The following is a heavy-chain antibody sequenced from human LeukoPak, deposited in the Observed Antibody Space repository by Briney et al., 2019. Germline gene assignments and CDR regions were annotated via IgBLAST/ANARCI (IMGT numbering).Heavy chain of an antibody. CDR2: ISSNGDST. CDR1: GFTFSSYA. J-gene: IGHJ4*02. D-gene: IGHD5-12*01. V-gene: IGHV3-64*01. CDR3: SRADSGPSFPPDY. Sequence: GGSLRLSCAASGFTFSSYAMHWVRQAPGKGLEYVSAISSNGDSTYYSNSMKGRFTISRDNSKNTLYLQMGSLRAEDMAVYYCSRADSGPSFPPDYWGQGTLVTVSS.